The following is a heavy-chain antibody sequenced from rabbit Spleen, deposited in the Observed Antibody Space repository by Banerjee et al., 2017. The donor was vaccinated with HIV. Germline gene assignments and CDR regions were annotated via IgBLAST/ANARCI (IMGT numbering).Heavy chain of an antibody. D-gene: IGHD7-1*01. V-gene: IGHV1S40*01. J-gene: IGHJ6*01. CDR1: GFSFSSSYY. Sequence: QSLEESGGDLVKPGASLTLTCTASGFSFSSSYYMCWVRQAPGKGLEWIACIYGGSSAGTYYASWAKGRFTISKTSSTTVTLQMTSLTAADTATYFCARGSPGYTLLRGMDLWGPGTLVTVS. CDR3: ARGSPGYTLLRGMDL. CDR2: IYGGSSAGT.